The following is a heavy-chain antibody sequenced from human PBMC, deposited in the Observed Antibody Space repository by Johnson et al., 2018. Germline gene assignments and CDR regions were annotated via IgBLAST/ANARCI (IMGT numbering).Heavy chain of an antibody. CDR2: ISHDGNNE. Sequence: VQLLESGGGVVQPGRSLRLSCATSGFTFSGFGLHWVRQPPGKGLEWVATISHDGNNEYYAESVKGRFTISRDNSRNTLYLQMNSLRSEDTAVYYCATGSLPAGTAYYYLDVWGKGTAVTVSS. D-gene: IGHD2-2*01. CDR1: GFTFSGFG. CDR3: ATGSLPAGTAYYYLDV. J-gene: IGHJ6*03. V-gene: IGHV3-30*03.